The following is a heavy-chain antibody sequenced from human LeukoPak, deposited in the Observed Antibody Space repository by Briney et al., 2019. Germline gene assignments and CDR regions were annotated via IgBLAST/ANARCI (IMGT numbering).Heavy chain of an antibody. J-gene: IGHJ4*02. D-gene: IGHD6-13*01. CDR2: ISSSGSTI. CDR3: ARDRYSSSWYYFDY. V-gene: IGHV3-11*01. Sequence: GGSLRLSCAPSGFTFSDYYMSWIRQAPGKGLEWVSYISSSGSTIYYADSVKGRFTISRDNAKNSLYLQMNSLRAEDTAVYYCARDRYSSSWYYFDYWGQGALVTASS. CDR1: GFTFSDYY.